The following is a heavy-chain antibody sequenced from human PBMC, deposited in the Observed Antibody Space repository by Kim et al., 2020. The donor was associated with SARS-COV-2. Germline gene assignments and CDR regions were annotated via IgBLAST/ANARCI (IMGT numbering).Heavy chain of an antibody. V-gene: IGHV3-72*01. J-gene: IGHJ4*02. Sequence: GGSLRLSCAVSGFILSDHYMDWVRQAPGKGLEWVGRTRNQVNSYTTSYAASVKGRFSISRDDLKNSVYLQMNSLKAEDTAVYYCTGDLYEYDSHWGQGTLVTVSS. CDR3: TGDLYEYDSH. CDR2: TRNQVNSYTT. CDR1: GFILSDHY. D-gene: IGHD3-16*01.